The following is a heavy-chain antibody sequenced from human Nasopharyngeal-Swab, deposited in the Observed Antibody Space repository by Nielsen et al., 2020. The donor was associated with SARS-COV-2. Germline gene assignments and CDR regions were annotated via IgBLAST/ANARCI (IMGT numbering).Heavy chain of an antibody. CDR1: GFTLSSFG. J-gene: IGHJ4*02. CDR3: ARDAPAHYGAFY. V-gene: IGHV3-30*03. D-gene: IGHD4-17*01. CDR2: IANDASQE. Sequence: GGSLRLSCAASGFTLSSFGMHWVRQAPGKGLEWVAFIANDASQEYYGDSVKGRFSISRDSSKHTLYLQMDSLRGEDTAVYYCARDAPAHYGAFYWGRGTLVTVSS.